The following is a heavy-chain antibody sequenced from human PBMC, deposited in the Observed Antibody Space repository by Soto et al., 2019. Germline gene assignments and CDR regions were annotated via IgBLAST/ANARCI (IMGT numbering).Heavy chain of an antibody. D-gene: IGHD3-10*01. CDR2: IKEDGSEK. CDR1: GFTFSSYW. Sequence: GGSLRLSCAASGFTFSSYWMSWVRQAPGRGLEWVGNIKEDGSEKYYVDSVNGRFTVSRDNAKNSLYLQMNSLRAEDTAVYNCARATGADKEDYWGQGTLVTVSS. J-gene: IGHJ4*02. CDR3: ARATGADKEDY. V-gene: IGHV3-7*04.